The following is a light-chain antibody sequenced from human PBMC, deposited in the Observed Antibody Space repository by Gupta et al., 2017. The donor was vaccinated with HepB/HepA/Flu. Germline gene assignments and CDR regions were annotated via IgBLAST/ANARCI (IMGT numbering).Light chain of an antibody. CDR3: SSSTSSSTLEVV. Sequence: QSALTQPASVPGSRGQSITISCTGTSSDVGGYNYVSWYQQHPGKAPKLMIYDVSNRPSGVSNRFSCSKSGNTASVTITGLQAEDEADDYCSSSTSSSTLEVVFGGGTKLTVL. J-gene: IGLJ2*01. CDR1: SSDVGGYNY. V-gene: IGLV2-14*01. CDR2: DVS.